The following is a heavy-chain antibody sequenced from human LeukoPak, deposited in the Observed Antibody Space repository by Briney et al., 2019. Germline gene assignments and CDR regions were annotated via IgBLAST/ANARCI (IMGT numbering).Heavy chain of an antibody. CDR1: GFTFSRTS. CDR3: ARGQDSIWPLPLFDY. Sequence: GGSLRLSCAASGFTFSRTSMNWVRQAPGKGLEWLSYISSGSSTIYYADSVKGRFTISRDNAKNSLYLQMNSLRAEDTAVYYCARGQDSIWPLPLFDYWGQGALVTVSS. J-gene: IGHJ4*02. V-gene: IGHV3-48*04. CDR2: ISSGSSTI. D-gene: IGHD6-13*01.